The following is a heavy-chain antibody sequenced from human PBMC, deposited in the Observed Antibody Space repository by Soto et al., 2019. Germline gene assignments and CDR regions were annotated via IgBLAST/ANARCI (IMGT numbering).Heavy chain of an antibody. Sequence: GGSLRLSCAASGFIFSNYAMSWFRQAPGKGLEWVSAFSGTTSNTYYAPSVKGRYTISRDNSKNTLYLQMNSLKAEDSALYYCAKGQRWELPFDYWGQGALVTVSS. CDR3: AKGQRWELPFDY. CDR1: GFIFSNYA. V-gene: IGHV3-23*01. D-gene: IGHD1-26*01. J-gene: IGHJ4*02. CDR2: FSGTTSNT.